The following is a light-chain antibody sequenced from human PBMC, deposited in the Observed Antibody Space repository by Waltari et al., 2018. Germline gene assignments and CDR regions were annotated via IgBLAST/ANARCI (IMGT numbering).Light chain of an antibody. Sequence: QSVLIQPPSASGTPGQRITIACSGSSSNSGSNYVYLYQQVPGTAPRLLIYMTDQRPSGVPDRFSASKSGTSASLAINGLRSEDEADYYCATWDDSLSVVLFGGGTTLTVL. CDR1: SSNSGSNY. V-gene: IGLV1-47*01. CDR3: ATWDDSLSVVL. CDR2: MTD. J-gene: IGLJ3*02.